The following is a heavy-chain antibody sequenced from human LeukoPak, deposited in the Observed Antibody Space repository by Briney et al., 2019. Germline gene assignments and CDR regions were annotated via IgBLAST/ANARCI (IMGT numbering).Heavy chain of an antibody. Sequence: GGSLRLSCEASGFTFSNYWMSWVRQAPGKGLEWVANIKQDGSEKYYVDSVKGRFTISRDNAKNSLYLQMNSLRAEDTAVYYCAREKAVAGYYFDYRVQGSLVTDSS. CDR3: AREKAVAGYYFDY. D-gene: IGHD6-19*01. J-gene: IGHJ4*02. V-gene: IGHV3-7*01. CDR1: GFTFSNYW. CDR2: IKQDGSEK.